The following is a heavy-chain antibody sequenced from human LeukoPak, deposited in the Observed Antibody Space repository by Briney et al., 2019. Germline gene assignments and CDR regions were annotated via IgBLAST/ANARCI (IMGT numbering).Heavy chain of an antibody. D-gene: IGHD6-25*01. Sequence: GGSLRLSCAASGFTVSSNYMSWVRQAPGKGLEWVSVIYSGGSTYYADSVKGRFAISRDNSKNTLYLQMNSLRADDTAVYYCARFAAGGSYYYYMDVWGKGTTVTVSS. V-gene: IGHV3-66*01. CDR3: ARFAAGGSYYYYMDV. CDR1: GFTVSSNY. CDR2: IYSGGST. J-gene: IGHJ6*03.